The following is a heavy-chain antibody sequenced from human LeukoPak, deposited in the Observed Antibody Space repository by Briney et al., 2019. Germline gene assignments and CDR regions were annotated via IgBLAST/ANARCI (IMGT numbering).Heavy chain of an antibody. D-gene: IGHD3-10*01. CDR2: IYYTGST. J-gene: IGHJ5*02. CDR3: ARTTGRGALSFDP. Sequence: SETQSLTCSVSGGSISGYYWSWIRQPPGKGLEWIGYIYYTGSTNYNPSLKSRVTISVDTSKNQFSLKLSSVTAADTAVYYCARTTGRGALSFDPWGQGTLVTVSS. V-gene: IGHV4-59*08. CDR1: GGSISGYY.